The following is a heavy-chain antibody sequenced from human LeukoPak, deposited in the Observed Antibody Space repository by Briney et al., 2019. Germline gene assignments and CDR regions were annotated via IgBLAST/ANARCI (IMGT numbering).Heavy chain of an antibody. J-gene: IGHJ3*02. Sequence: SETLSLTCTVSGGSISSYYWSWIRQPPGKGLEWIGYIYYSGSTNYNPSPKSRVTISVDTSKNQFSLKLSSVTAADTAVYYCARGPTRGDVFDIWGQGTMVTVSS. CDR3: ARGPTRGDVFDI. V-gene: IGHV4-59*01. CDR2: IYYSGST. CDR1: GGSISSYY.